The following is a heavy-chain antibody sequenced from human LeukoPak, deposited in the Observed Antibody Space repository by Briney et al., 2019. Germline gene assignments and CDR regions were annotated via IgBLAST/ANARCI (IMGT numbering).Heavy chain of an antibody. CDR1: GFTFRSHA. D-gene: IGHD5-24*01. Sequence: GGSLRLSCVGSGFTFRSHAMSWVRQAPEKGLEFVSGIYENGGTTYYADSVKGRFSISRDNSKNTLYLQMNSLRTEDTAVYYCARDGRDGYNLLHFDYWGQGTLVTVSS. CDR2: IYENGGTT. J-gene: IGHJ4*02. V-gene: IGHV3-23*01. CDR3: ARDGRDGYNLLHFDY.